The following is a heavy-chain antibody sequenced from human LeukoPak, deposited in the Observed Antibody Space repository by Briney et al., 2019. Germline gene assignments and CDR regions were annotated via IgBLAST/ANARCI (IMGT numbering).Heavy chain of an antibody. V-gene: IGHV1-2*02. CDR3: ARSSRYDIWTGYPY. Sequence: ASVKVSCKASGCTFTGYYMHWVRQAPGQGLEWMGWINANSGGTNYAQKFQGRVTTTRDTSISTAYMELSRLRSDDTAVYYCARSSRYDIWTGYPYWGQGTLVTVSS. CDR1: GCTFTGYY. D-gene: IGHD3-9*01. CDR2: INANSGGT. J-gene: IGHJ4*02.